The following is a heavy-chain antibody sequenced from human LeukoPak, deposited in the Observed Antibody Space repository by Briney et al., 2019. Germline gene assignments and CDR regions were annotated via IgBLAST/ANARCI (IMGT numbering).Heavy chain of an antibody. J-gene: IGHJ3*02. CDR1: GFTFSSYA. CDR2: ISGSGGST. D-gene: IGHD6-13*01. CDR3: VKVEDSSSWYRAFDI. V-gene: IGHV3-23*01. Sequence: PGGSLRLSCAAPGFTFSSYAMTWVRQAPGKGLEWVSGISGSGGSTYYADSVKGRFTISRDNSKNMVYLQMNSLRAEDTAVYCCVKVEDSSSWYRAFDIWGQGTMVTVSS.